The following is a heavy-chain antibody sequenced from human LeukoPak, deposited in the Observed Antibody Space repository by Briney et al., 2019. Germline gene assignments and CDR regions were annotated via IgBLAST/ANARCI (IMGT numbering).Heavy chain of an antibody. V-gene: IGHV1-69*04. CDR2: IIPILDLT. J-gene: IGHJ4*02. CDR3: ARDSGRPPTSFDY. Sequence: SVKVSCKASGGTFNHLGINWVRQAPGQGLEWMGRIIPILDLTKYAPKIQDRVTITADKSTSTAYMELNSLRSEDTAVYFCARDSGRPPTSFDYWGQGTLVTVSS. CDR1: GGTFNHLG. D-gene: IGHD1-1*01.